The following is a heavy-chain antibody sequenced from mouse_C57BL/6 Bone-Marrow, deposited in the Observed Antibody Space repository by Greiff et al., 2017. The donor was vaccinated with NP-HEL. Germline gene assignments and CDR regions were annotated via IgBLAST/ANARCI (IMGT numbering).Heavy chain of an antibody. CDR3: ARDCAYYYGSSYGNWYFDV. D-gene: IGHD1-1*01. CDR2: INYDGSST. V-gene: IGHV5-16*01. CDR1: GFTFSDYY. Sequence: EVKLMESEGGLVQPGSSMKLSCTASGFTFSDYYMAWVRQVPEKGLEWVANINYDGSSTYYLDSLKSRFIISRDNAKNILYLQMSSLKSEDTATYYCARDCAYYYGSSYGNWYFDVWGTGTTVTVSS. J-gene: IGHJ1*03.